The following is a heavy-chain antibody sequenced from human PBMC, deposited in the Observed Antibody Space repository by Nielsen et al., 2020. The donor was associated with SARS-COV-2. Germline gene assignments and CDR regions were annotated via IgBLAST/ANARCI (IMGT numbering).Heavy chain of an antibody. Sequence: VRQAPGKGLEWVSYISSSSSYIYYADSVKGRFTISRDNAKNSLYLQMNSLRAEDTAVYYCARGLRAAVAGLYYFDYWGQGTLVTVSS. CDR2: ISSSSSYI. V-gene: IGHV3-21*05. J-gene: IGHJ4*02. D-gene: IGHD6-19*01. CDR3: ARGLRAAVAGLYYFDY.